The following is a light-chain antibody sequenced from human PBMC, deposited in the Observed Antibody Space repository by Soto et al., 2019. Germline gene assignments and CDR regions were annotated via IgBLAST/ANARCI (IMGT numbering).Light chain of an antibody. Sequence: GLTQSPATLSLSPGERTTLSCRASLNVNSYLAWYQQKPGQAPRLLIFDAYNRATGIAARFSGSGSGTDFTLTISSLEPEDFAVYYCQHRTDWPPITFGQGTRLEIK. CDR3: QHRTDWPPIT. CDR2: DAY. J-gene: IGKJ5*01. CDR1: LNVNSY. V-gene: IGKV3-11*01.